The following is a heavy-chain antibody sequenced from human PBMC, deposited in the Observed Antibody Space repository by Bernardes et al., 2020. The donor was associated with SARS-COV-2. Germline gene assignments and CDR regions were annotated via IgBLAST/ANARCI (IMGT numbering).Heavy chain of an antibody. CDR2: ISASGGST. V-gene: IGHV3-23*01. J-gene: IGHJ4*02. CDR1: GFSFSLYA. Sequence: SLSLSCAASGFSFSLYAMSWVRQAPGKGLEWVAGISASGGSTYYADSVKGRFTISRDNPKNTVYLQMSSLRPDDTAVYYCAKELFYHDTAYYFEYWGQGTLVTVSS. CDR3: AKELFYHDTAYYFEY. D-gene: IGHD3-16*02.